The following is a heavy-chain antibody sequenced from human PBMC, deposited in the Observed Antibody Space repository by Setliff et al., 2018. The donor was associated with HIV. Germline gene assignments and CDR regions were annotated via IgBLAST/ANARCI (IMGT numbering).Heavy chain of an antibody. CDR3: ARDACDSNKCYVYNYFDP. D-gene: IGHD3-22*01. J-gene: IGHJ5*02. CDR1: GYSFTTYA. Sequence: ASVKVSCKASGYSFTTYAMHWVRQAPGKGLEWMGWINGDYGNTEYSQKFQGRVTITRDTSATTAFMELSGLTSEDTAVYFCARDACDSNKCYVYNYFDPWGQGTLVTVSS. V-gene: IGHV1-3*01. CDR2: INGDYGNT.